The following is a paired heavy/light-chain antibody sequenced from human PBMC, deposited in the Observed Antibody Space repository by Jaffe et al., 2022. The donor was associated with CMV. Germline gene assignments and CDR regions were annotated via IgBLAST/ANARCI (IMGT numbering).Heavy chain of an antibody. J-gene: IGHJ6*02. D-gene: IGHD6-6*01. CDR2: ISWNSGSI. CDR3: AKGPSIAARLSGYGMDV. CDR1: GFTFDDYA. V-gene: IGHV3-9*01. Sequence: EVQLVESGGGLVQPGRSLRLSCAASGFTFDDYAMHWVRQAPGKGLEWVSGISWNSGSIGYADSVKGRFTISRDNAKNSLYLQMNSLRAEDTALYYCAKGPSIAARLSGYGMDVWGQGTTVTVSS.
Light chain of an antibody. CDR1: QDISNY. Sequence: DIQMTQSPSSLSASVGDRVTITCQASQDISNYLNWYQQKPGKAPKLLIYDASNLETGVPSRFSGSGSGTDFTFTISSLQPEDIATYYCQQYDNLPALTFGGGTKVEIK. CDR2: DAS. J-gene: IGKJ4*01. CDR3: QQYDNLPALT. V-gene: IGKV1-33*01.